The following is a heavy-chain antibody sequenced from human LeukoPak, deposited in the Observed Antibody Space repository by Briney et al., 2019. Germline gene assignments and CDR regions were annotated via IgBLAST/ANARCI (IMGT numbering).Heavy chain of an antibody. J-gene: IGHJ5*02. CDR1: GVSISSYH. CDR2: IYYSGST. D-gene: IGHD3-10*01. CDR3: ARTTLIGRGVVLTNWFDP. Sequence: SETLSLTCTVSGVSISSYHLSWIRQPPGKGLEWIGYIYYSGSTNYNPSLKSRVTISVDTSKNQFSLKLSSVTAADTAVYYCARTTLIGRGVVLTNWFDPWGQGTLVTVSS. V-gene: IGHV4-59*01.